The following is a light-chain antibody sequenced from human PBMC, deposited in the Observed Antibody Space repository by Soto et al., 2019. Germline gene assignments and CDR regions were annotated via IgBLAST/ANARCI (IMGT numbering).Light chain of an antibody. J-gene: IGKJ1*01. CDR1: QSVLYSANNKNC. CDR2: WAS. CDR3: QQYYSTPRT. Sequence: DIVMTQSPDSLAVSLGERATINCKSSQSVLYSANNKNCLAWYQQKPGQPPKLLLYWASTRESGVPDRFSGSGFGKNFTLTISSLQAEDVAVYYCQQYYSTPRTFGQGTKVEIK. V-gene: IGKV4-1*01.